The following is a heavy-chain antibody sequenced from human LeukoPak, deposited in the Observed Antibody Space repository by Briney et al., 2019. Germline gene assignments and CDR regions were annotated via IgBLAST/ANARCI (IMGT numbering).Heavy chain of an antibody. CDR3: ARRLGSSSTGFDY. CDR2: IHYSGST. D-gene: IGHD2-2*01. Sequence: SDTLSLTCTVSGGSISSYYWSWIRQPPGKGLEWIGSIHYSGSTTYNPSLKSPVTISVDTSKNQFSLKLSSVTAADTAVYYCARRLGSSSTGFDYWGQGTLVTVS. J-gene: IGHJ4*02. V-gene: IGHV4-59*08. CDR1: GGSISSYY.